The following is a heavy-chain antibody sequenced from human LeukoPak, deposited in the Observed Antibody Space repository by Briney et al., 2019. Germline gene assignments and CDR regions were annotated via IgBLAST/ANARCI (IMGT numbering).Heavy chain of an antibody. D-gene: IGHD1-26*01. Sequence: GGSLRLSCAASGFTFSTYGMNWVRQAPGKGLEWVAVISYDGSNKYYADSVKGRFTISRDNSKNTLYLQMNSLRAEDTAVYYCARGGEWELLNTFAYWGQGTLVTVSS. V-gene: IGHV3-30-3*01. CDR3: ARGGEWELLNTFAY. J-gene: IGHJ4*02. CDR2: ISYDGSNK. CDR1: GFTFSTYG.